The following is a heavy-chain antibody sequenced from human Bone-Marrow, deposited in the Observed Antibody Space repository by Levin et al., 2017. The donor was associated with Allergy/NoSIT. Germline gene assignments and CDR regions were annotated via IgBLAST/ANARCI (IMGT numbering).Heavy chain of an antibody. CDR3: AKGLSMRYFFDL. CDR1: GITFNRYA. CDR2: VSATGERA. D-gene: IGHD2-2*01. V-gene: IGHV3-23*01. J-gene: IGHJ2*01. Sequence: GGSLRLSCEASGITFNRYAMSWVRQAPGRGLEWISTVSATGERAYYADSVKVRFTVSRDDSKYTLQMNSLRAEDTAVYYCAKGLSMRYFFDLWGRGTLVTVSS.